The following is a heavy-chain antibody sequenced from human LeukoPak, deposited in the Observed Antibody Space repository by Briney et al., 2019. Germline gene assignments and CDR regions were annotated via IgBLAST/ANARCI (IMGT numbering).Heavy chain of an antibody. J-gene: IGHJ5*02. CDR2: MNPNSGNT. Sequence: ASVKVSCKASGYTFTSYDINWVRQATGQGLEWMGWMNPNSGNTGYAQKFQGRVTMTRNTSISTAYMELSSLRSEDPAVYYCARLRPPAAGTGVSTQGRWFDPWGEGTLVTVSS. V-gene: IGHV1-8*01. CDR3: ARLRPPAAGTGVSTQGRWFDP. CDR1: GYTFTSYD. D-gene: IGHD6-13*01.